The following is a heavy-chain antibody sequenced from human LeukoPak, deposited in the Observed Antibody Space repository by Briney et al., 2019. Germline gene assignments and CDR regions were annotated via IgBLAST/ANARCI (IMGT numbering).Heavy chain of an antibody. J-gene: IGHJ4*02. CDR1: GGSIIISGYY. Sequence: SETLSLTCTVSGGSIIISGYYWGWIRQPPGKGLEWIGSIYYSGSTYYNPSLKSRVTISVDTSKNQFSLKLSSVTAADTAVYYCADGGYGSGSYSLDYWGQGTLVTVSS. CDR2: IYYSGST. V-gene: IGHV4-39*07. D-gene: IGHD3-10*01. CDR3: ADGGYGSGSYSLDY.